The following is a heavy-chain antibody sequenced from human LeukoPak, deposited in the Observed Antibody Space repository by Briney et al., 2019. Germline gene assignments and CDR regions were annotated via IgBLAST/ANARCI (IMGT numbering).Heavy chain of an antibody. Sequence: PSGTLSLTCTVSGGSISSYYWSWIRQPAGKGLEWIGRIYTSGSTNYNPSLKSRVTMSVDTSKNQFSLKLSSVTAADTAVYYYARCADFWSGYHPNYYYYYYMDVWGKGTTVTVSS. CDR1: GGSISSYY. CDR2: IYTSGST. D-gene: IGHD3-3*01. J-gene: IGHJ6*03. CDR3: ARCADFWSGYHPNYYYYYYMDV. V-gene: IGHV4-4*07.